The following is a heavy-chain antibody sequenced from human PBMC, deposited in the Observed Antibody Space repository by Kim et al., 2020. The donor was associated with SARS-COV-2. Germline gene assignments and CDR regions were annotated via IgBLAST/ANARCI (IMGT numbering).Heavy chain of an antibody. D-gene: IGHD7-27*01. CDR2: ASGGDT. Sequence: ASGGDTYYADSVKGRFTISRDNSKNTLYLQMNSLRVEDTAIYYCAKAWGRDWGQGTLVTVSS. CDR3: AKAWGRD. J-gene: IGHJ4*02. V-gene: IGHV3-23*01.